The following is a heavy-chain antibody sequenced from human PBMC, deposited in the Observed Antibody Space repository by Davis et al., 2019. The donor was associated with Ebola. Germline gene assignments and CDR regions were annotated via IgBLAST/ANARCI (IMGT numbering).Heavy chain of an antibody. CDR1: GYTFTSYD. CDR2: MNPNSGST. J-gene: IGHJ6*02. Sequence: ASVKVSCKASGYTFTSYDINWVRQATGQGLEWMGWMNPNSGSTSYAQKFQGRVTITRDTSASTAYMELSSLRSEDTAVYYCARMKYRDGMDVWGQGTTVTVSS. CDR3: ARMKYRDGMDV. V-gene: IGHV1-8*01. D-gene: IGHD1-1*01.